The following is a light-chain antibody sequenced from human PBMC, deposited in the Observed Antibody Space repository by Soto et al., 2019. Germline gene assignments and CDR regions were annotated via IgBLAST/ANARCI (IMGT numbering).Light chain of an antibody. CDR1: NNDVGGYNF. Sequence: QSALTQPASVSGSPGQSLTISCTGTNNDVGGYNFVSWYQQQPGKAPKLMIYDVSNRPSGVSNRFSGSKSGNTASLTISGLQAEDEADYYCSSYTSSSTLVFGGGTKVTVL. J-gene: IGLJ3*02. V-gene: IGLV2-14*01. CDR2: DVS. CDR3: SSYTSSSTLV.